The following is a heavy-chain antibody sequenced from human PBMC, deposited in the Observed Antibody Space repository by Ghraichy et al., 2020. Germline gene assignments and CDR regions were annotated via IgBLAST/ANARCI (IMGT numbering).Heavy chain of an antibody. D-gene: IGHD3-22*01. V-gene: IGHV3-23*01. CDR1: GFTFSSFA. CDR3: AKYHYDSSVFRLFDY. Sequence: LSLTCAASGFTFSSFAMSWVRQAPGKGLEWVSVISPGSDTTYYADSVKVRFPISRDNSKNPLYLQMNSLRAEDTAVYYCAKYHYDSSVFRLFDYWGQGTLVTVSS. J-gene: IGHJ4*02. CDR2: ISPGSDTT.